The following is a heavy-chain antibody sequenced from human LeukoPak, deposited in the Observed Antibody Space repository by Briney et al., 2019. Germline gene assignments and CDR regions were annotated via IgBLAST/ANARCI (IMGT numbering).Heavy chain of an antibody. V-gene: IGHV1-24*01. CDR2: FDPEDGET. J-gene: IGHJ4*02. Sequence: GASVKGSCKVSGYTLTELSMHWVRQAPGKGIEWMGGFDPEDGETIYAQKFQGRVTMTRNTSISTAYMELSSLRSEDTAVYYCARGRGGRVIAAATPLDYWGQGTLVTVSS. CDR3: ARGRGGRVIAAATPLDY. CDR1: GYTLTELS. D-gene: IGHD2-15*01.